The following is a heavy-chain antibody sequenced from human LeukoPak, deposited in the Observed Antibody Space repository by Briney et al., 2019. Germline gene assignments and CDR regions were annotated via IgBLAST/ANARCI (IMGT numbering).Heavy chain of an antibody. D-gene: IGHD6-13*01. V-gene: IGHV1-2*04. Sequence: ASVKVSCKASGYTFTGYYMHWVRQAPGQGLEWMGWINPNSGSTNYAQKFQGWVTMTRDTSISTAYMELGRLRSDDTAVYYCARESDSSSWYDYWGQGTLVTVSS. CDR1: GYTFTGYY. CDR2: INPNSGST. J-gene: IGHJ4*02. CDR3: ARESDSSSWYDY.